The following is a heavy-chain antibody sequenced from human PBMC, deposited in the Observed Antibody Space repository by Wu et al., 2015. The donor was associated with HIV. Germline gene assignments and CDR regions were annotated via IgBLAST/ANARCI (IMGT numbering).Heavy chain of an antibody. J-gene: IGHJ6*03. CDR3: AREIAEVVPAYLSGYYYMDV. D-gene: IGHD2-2*01. Sequence: QVQLVQSGAEVKKPGASVKVSCKASGYTFTGYYMHWVRQAPGQGLEWMGWINPNSGGTNYAQKFQGRVTMTRDTSISTAYMELSRLRPDDTAVYYCAREIAEVVPAYLSGYYYMDVWGKGTTVTVSS. V-gene: IGHV1-2*02. CDR1: GYTFTGYY. CDR2: INPNSGGT.